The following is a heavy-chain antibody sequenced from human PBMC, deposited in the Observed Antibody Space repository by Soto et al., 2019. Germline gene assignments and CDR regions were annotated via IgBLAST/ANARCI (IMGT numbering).Heavy chain of an antibody. J-gene: IGHJ5*02. CDR2: ISGYNGNT. Sequence: QVQLVQSGAEVKKPGASVRVSCKASGYTFTSYGISWVRQAPGQGLEWMGWISGYNGNTNYAQKLQGRVTMTKDTSTSTANMELRSLRSDDTAVYYCGRGYCSGGSCYTGWFDPWGQGTLVTVSS. CDR3: GRGYCSGGSCYTGWFDP. D-gene: IGHD2-15*01. V-gene: IGHV1-18*01. CDR1: GYTFTSYG.